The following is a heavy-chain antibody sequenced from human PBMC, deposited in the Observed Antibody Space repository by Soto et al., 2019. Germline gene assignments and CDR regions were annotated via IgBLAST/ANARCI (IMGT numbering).Heavy chain of an antibody. Sequence: QVQLVESGGGVVQPGRSLRLSCAASGFPFTTYGMHWVREGPGKGLEWVAVISYDGSNTYYADSVKGRFTISRDNSKNTLYLQRNSLRPEDTALDYCVGGQYYFDYRGQGTLVTVSS. CDR1: GFPFTTYG. V-gene: IGHV3-30*03. D-gene: IGHD3-10*01. CDR2: ISYDGSNT. CDR3: VGGQYYFDY. J-gene: IGHJ4*02.